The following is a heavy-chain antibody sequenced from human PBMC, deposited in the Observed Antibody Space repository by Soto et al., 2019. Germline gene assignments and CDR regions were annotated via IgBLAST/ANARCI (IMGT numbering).Heavy chain of an antibody. J-gene: IGHJ5*01. CDR3: TRDCGPPITHVYDS. D-gene: IGHD2-21*01. V-gene: IGHV4-31*03. CDR2: IYSSGDT. Sequence: QVQLQESGPGLVRPSQTLSLTCTVSGGSVTSGGYYWSWIRHCPGKGLEWIGYIYSSGDTTYNPSLKRRVAMSVDTYKHQFSLQSTSVTVADTAIYYWTRDCGPPITHVYDSWGQGILVTVSS. CDR1: GGSVTSGGYY.